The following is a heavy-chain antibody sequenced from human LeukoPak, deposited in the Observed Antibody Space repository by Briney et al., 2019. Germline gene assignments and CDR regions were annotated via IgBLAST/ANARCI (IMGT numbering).Heavy chain of an antibody. CDR1: GFTVSSNY. CDR2: IYSGGST. V-gene: IGHV3-53*01. D-gene: IGHD6-13*01. Sequence: GGSLRLSCAASGFTVSSNYMSWVRQAPGKGLGWVSVIYSGGSTYYADSVKGRFTISRDNSKNTLYLQMNSLRAEDTAVYYCARGISYSSRSYYYYYGMDVWGQGTTVTVSS. CDR3: ARGISYSSRSYYYYYGMDV. J-gene: IGHJ6*02.